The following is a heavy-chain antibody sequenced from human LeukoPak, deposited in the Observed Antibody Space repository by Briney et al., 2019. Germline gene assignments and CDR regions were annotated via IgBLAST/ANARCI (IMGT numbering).Heavy chain of an antibody. J-gene: IGHJ4*02. V-gene: IGHV3-21*01. D-gene: IGHD5-18*01. CDR2: MSILSGIT. Sequence: GGSLRLSCAGSGFPFSGYSMNWVRQTPGKGLEWVSSMSILSGITYYAESVKGRFTVSRDNAKNSLYLQMNSLRAEDTAVYYCAGGPELQLWLYDYWGQGTLVTVSS. CDR1: GFPFSGYS. CDR3: AGGPELQLWLYDY.